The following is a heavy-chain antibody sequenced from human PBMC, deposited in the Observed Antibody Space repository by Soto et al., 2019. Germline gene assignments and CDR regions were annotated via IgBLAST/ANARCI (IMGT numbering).Heavy chain of an antibody. Sequence: ESGSTLVNPTQTLTLPCTFSGFSLSTSGMRVSWIRQPPGEALQWLALVDRVYDKYYSSSMKTGVTISIDSSKNKLLLTMTNMDPVDTATYYCARMPSSHTAMADYYYYGMDVWGQGTTVTVSS. CDR2: VDRVYDK. J-gene: IGHJ6*02. CDR3: ARMPSSHTAMADYYYYGMDV. V-gene: IGHV2-70*01. D-gene: IGHD5-18*01. CDR1: GFSLSTSGMR.